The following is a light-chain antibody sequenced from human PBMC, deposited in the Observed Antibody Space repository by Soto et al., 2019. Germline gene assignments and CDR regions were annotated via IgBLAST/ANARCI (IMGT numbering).Light chain of an antibody. CDR1: QTISNW. V-gene: IGKV1-5*01. J-gene: IGKJ4*01. Sequence: DIPMTQSPSTLSASVGDRVTITCRASQTISNWLAWYQQKPGKAPNLLIYDASSLQSGVPSRFSGSGSGTEFTLTISSLQPDDFATYYCQQYNSYSSPTFGGGTKLEIK. CDR2: DAS. CDR3: QQYNSYSSPT.